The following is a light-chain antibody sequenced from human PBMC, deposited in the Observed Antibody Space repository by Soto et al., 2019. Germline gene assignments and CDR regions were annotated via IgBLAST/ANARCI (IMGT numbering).Light chain of an antibody. V-gene: IGKV3-20*01. CDR2: GAS. Sequence: EIVLTQSPGTLSLSPGERATLSCRASQSVSSSYLAWYKQKPGQAPRLLIYGASSRATGIPDRFSGSGSGTEFTLTISRLQPEDFEVYYCQQYGSSRWTFGQGTKVDIK. CDR3: QQYGSSRWT. J-gene: IGKJ1*01. CDR1: QSVSSSY.